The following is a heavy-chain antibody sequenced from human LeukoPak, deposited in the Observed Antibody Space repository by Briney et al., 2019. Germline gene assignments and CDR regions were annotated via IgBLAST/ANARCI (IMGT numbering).Heavy chain of an antibody. CDR2: IIPIFGTA. Sequence: SVKVSCKASGGTFSSYAISWVRQAPGQGLEWMGGIIPIFGTANYAQKFQGRVTITADESTSTAYMELSSLRSEDTAVYYCARATSGLLTNYDYWGQGTLVTVSS. CDR3: ARATSGLLTNYDY. J-gene: IGHJ4*02. CDR1: GGTFSSYA. D-gene: IGHD4/OR15-4a*01. V-gene: IGHV1-69*13.